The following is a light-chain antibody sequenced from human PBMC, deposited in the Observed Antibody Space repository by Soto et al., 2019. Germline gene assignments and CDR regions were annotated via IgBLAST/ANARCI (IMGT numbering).Light chain of an antibody. CDR2: DAS. CDR3: QQYNTCPLT. CDR1: QSVRSN. Sequence: EAVMTQSPATLSVSPGERPTLSCRASQSVRSNLAWYQHKPGQAPRLLIYDASTRATGIPASFSGSGSGTEFTLTISSLQSEDFAVYYCQQYNTCPLTFGPGTKVDIK. V-gene: IGKV3-15*01. J-gene: IGKJ3*01.